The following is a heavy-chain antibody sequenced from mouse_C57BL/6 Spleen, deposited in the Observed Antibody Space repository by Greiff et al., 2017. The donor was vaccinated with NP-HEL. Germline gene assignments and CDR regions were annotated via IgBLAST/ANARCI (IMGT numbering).Heavy chain of an antibody. CDR1: GYTFTDYY. J-gene: IGHJ1*03. D-gene: IGHD4-1*01. Sequence: EVQLQQSGPELVKPGASVKISCKASGYTFTDYYMNWVKQSHGKSLEWIGDINPNNGGTSYNQKFKGKATLTVDKSSSTAYMELRSLTSEDSAVYYCARNWDDFDVWGTGTTVTVSS. CDR2: INPNNGGT. CDR3: ARNWDDFDV. V-gene: IGHV1-26*01.